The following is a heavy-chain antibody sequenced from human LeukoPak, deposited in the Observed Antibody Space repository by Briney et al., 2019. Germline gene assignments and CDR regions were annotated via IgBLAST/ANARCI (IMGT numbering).Heavy chain of an antibody. J-gene: IGHJ4*02. Sequence: GGSLRLSCAASVFTCSSYSINWVRQAPGKGLEWVSYISSSSSTIYCADSVKGRFTISRDNARDSLYLQMNSLRDDDTSVYFCARDASALYWGRGTLVTVSS. CDR1: VFTCSSYS. CDR2: ISSSSSTI. D-gene: IGHD6-19*01. CDR3: ARDASALY. V-gene: IGHV3-48*02.